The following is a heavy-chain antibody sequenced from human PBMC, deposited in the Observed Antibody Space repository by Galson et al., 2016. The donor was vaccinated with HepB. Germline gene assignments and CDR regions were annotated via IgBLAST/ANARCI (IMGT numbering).Heavy chain of an antibody. CDR1: GYAFTAYY. Sequence: SVKVSCKASGYAFTAYYIHWVRQAPGQGLEWMGWINSHTGDTNYAQKFQDRVTMSRDTSITTLYMDLTMLNSDDTAVYYCAKESHFASLSHGHWGQGTLVTVSS. V-gene: IGHV1-2*02. D-gene: IGHD2-21*01. J-gene: IGHJ4*02. CDR3: AKESHFASLSHGH. CDR2: INSHTGDT.